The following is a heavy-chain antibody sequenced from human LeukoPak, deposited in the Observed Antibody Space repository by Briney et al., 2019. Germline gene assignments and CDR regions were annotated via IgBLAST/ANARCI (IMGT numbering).Heavy chain of an antibody. V-gene: IGHV6-1*01. CDR3: TRDHTSGWRTLDH. Sequence: SQTLSLTCVISGDTVSSNSATWNWIRQSPSRGLEWLGRTYYRSKWYNDYAVSVKSRIAINPDTSKNQFSLQLNSVTPEDTAVYYCTRDHTSGWRTLDHWGQGTLVTVSS. CDR1: GDTVSSNSAT. CDR2: TYYRSKWYN. D-gene: IGHD6-19*01. J-gene: IGHJ4*02.